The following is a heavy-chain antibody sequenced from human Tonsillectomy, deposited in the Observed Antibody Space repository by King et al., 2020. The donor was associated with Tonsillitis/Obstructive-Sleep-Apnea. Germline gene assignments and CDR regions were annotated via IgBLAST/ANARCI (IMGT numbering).Heavy chain of an antibody. J-gene: IGHJ6*03. CDR3: TRTGGSGYYYNYMDV. CDR2: IYYSGST. D-gene: IGHD6-19*01. V-gene: IGHV4-31*03. CDR1: GGSISSGGYY. Sequence: VQLQESGPGLVKPSQTLSLTCTVSGGSISSGGYYWRWIRQHPGQDLEWIGYIYYSGSTDYNPSLKSRVTMSVDTSKNQFSLKLSSVTAADTAVYFCTRTGGSGYYYNYMDVWGKGTTVTVSS.